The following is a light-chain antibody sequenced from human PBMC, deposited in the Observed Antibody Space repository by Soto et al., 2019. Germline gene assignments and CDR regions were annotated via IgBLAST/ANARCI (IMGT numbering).Light chain of an antibody. J-gene: IGLJ3*02. CDR2: EVR. Sequence: QSVLTQPASVSGSPGQSITISCTGTSSDVGGYNYVSWYQQHPGKAPKLMIYEVRNQPSGVSNRFSGSRSGITASLTISGLQAEDEADYYCSSYTGSGTLVFGGGTKLTVL. CDR1: SSDVGGYNY. CDR3: SSYTGSGTLV. V-gene: IGLV2-14*01.